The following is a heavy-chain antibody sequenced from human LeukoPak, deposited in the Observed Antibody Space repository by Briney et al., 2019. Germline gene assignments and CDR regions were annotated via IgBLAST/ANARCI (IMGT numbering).Heavy chain of an antibody. J-gene: IGHJ6*02. Sequence: GGSLRLSCAASGFTFSNAWMSWVRQAPGKGLEWVGRIKRKTDGGTTDYAAPVKGRFTISRDDSKNTLYLQMNSLKTEDTAVYYCTTGRTGPRMDVWGQGTTVTVSS. D-gene: IGHD1-1*01. CDR1: GFTFSNAW. CDR3: TTGRTGPRMDV. V-gene: IGHV3-15*01. CDR2: IKRKTDGGTT.